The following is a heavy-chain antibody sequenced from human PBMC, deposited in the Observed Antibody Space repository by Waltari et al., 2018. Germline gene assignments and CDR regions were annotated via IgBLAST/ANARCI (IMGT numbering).Heavy chain of an antibody. CDR3: ARDNDYDFWSGYYRGYYYYGMDV. D-gene: IGHD3-3*01. CDR1: GGSFSGYY. CDR2: INHSGST. J-gene: IGHJ6*02. Sequence: QVQLQQWGAGLLKPSETLSLTCAVYGGSFSGYYWSWIRQPPGKGLEWIGEINHSGSTNYNPSLKSRVTISVDTSKNQFSLKLSSVTPEDTAVYYCARDNDYDFWSGYYRGYYYYGMDVWGQGTTVTVSS. V-gene: IGHV4-34*01.